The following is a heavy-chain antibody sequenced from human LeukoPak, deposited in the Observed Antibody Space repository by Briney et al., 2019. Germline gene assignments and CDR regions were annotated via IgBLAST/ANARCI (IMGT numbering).Heavy chain of an antibody. D-gene: IGHD2-2*01. Sequence: GGSLRLSCAASGFTLSNYWMSWIRQAPGRGLEWLANSRQDESEEFYLGSVKGRFTISRNNAKNSLYLQMNSLRVEDSAVYFCARGSTSCDYWGQGTLVTVSS. CDR1: GFTLSNYW. CDR3: ARGSTSCDY. J-gene: IGHJ4*02. V-gene: IGHV3-7*01. CDR2: SRQDESEE.